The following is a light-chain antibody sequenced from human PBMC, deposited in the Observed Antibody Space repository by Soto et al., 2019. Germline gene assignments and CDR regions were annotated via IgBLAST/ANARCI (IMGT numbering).Light chain of an antibody. CDR1: QSISIN. CDR3: QRRSDWPPWR. V-gene: IGKV3-11*01. Sequence: EIVLTQSPATLSVSPGKRATLSCMASQSISINLAGYQHIPGQALRLLIYGASNRATGIPARFSGSGSGTDFTLTISSLEPEDFAVYYCQRRSDWPPWRFGQGTEV. CDR2: GAS. J-gene: IGKJ1*01.